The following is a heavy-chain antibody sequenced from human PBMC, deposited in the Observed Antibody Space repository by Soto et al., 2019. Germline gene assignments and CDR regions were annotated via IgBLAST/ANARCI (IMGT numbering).Heavy chain of an antibody. CDR3: AKSTRYYYDSSGYPD. D-gene: IGHD3-22*01. J-gene: IGHJ4*02. CDR1: GFTFSSYA. CDR2: ISYDGSNK. Sequence: GGSLRLSCAASGFTFSSYAMHWVRQAPGKGLEWVAVISYDGSNKYYADSVKGRFTISRDNSKNTLYLQMNSLRAEDTAVYYCAKSTRYYYDSSGYPDWGQGTLVTVSS. V-gene: IGHV3-30-3*02.